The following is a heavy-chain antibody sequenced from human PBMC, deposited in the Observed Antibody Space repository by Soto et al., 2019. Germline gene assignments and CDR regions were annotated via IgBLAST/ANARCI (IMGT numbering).Heavy chain of an antibody. V-gene: IGHV3-30*18. CDR3: AKLVIGYCSGNTCDDY. D-gene: IGHD2-15*01. Sequence: VQLLESGGGLIQPGGSLRLSCAASGFTFSCGIHWLRQAPGKGLEWVAYISYGSSNKFYGDSVKGRFTISRDNSKNTQFLQMNSLRAEDTAVYYCAKLVIGYCSGNTCDDYWGQGTLVAVSS. CDR1: GFTFSCG. J-gene: IGHJ4*02. CDR2: ISYGSSNK.